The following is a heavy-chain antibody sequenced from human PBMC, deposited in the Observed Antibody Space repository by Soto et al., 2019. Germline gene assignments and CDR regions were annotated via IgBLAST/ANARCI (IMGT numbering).Heavy chain of an antibody. CDR2: AGWNGGDI. CDR1: GFTLDDYT. CDR3: AKERAVVVPVSTSYFHYYGLDV. J-gene: IGHJ6*02. V-gene: IGHV3-9*01. D-gene: IGHD2-2*01. Sequence: VQLVESGGGLVQPGGSLRLSCAVSGFTLDDYTMHWVRQAPGKGLEWVSGAGWNGGDIVYADSVKGRFTVSRDNTRNSLYLEVNRLTTEDTAIYFCAKERAVVVPVSTSYFHYYGLDVWGQGTTVTVS.